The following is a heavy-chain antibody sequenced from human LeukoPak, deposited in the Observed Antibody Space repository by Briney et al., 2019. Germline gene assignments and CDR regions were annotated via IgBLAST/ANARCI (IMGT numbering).Heavy chain of an antibody. CDR3: AKDAQRGFDYSNSLEY. D-gene: IGHD4-11*01. J-gene: IGHJ4*02. CDR1: GFIFSHYG. CDR2: IWHDGSSK. V-gene: IGHV3-33*06. Sequence: PGGSLRLSCAASGFIFSHYGMHWVRQAPGKGLEWVAVIWHDGSSKYYADSVKGRFTLSRDNSENTVYLQMNSLRAEDTAVYYCAKDAQRGFDYSNSLEYWGQGDLVTVSS.